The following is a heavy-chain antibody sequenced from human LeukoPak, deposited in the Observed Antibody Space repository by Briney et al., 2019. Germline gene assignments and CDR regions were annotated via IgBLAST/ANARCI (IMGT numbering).Heavy chain of an antibody. CDR1: GFTFGTYW. CDR2: IKYDDTVK. J-gene: IGHJ4*02. CDR3: ARDPDSSAFDY. Sequence: GGSLRLSCTAAGFTFGTYWMSWARQSPEKGLEFVASIKYDDTVKNYVDSVKGRFTISRDNPSNSVYLQMDSLRPEDTALYYCARDPDSSAFDYWGQGAQVTVSS. V-gene: IGHV3-7*01. D-gene: IGHD2-15*01.